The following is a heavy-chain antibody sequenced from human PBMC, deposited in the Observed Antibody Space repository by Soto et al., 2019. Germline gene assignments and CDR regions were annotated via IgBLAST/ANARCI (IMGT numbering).Heavy chain of an antibody. CDR2: ITPSGFT. V-gene: IGHV4-34*01. CDR1: GGSFTGYY. Sequence: QLQLHQSGAGLLKPSETLSLTCDVSGGSFTGYYWAWIRQPPGKGLEWIGEITPSGFTNYNPSLTGRVTISLDTSMSQFSLKLDSLTAADTAFYICARGHGRCAHGGQGTLVTVSS. CDR3: ARGHGRCAH. J-gene: IGHJ4*02.